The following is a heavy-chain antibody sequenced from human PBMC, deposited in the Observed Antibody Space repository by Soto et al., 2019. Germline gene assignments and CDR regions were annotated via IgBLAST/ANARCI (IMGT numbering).Heavy chain of an antibody. Sequence: GASVKVSCKASGGTFSSYAISWVRQAPGQGLEWMGGIIPIFGTANYAQKFQGRVTITADESTSTAYMELSSLRSEDTAVYYCARFEGYDSSGYTHATVGYWGQGTLVTVSS. D-gene: IGHD3-22*01. J-gene: IGHJ4*02. CDR1: GGTFSSYA. V-gene: IGHV1-69*13. CDR2: IIPIFGTA. CDR3: ARFEGYDSSGYTHATVGY.